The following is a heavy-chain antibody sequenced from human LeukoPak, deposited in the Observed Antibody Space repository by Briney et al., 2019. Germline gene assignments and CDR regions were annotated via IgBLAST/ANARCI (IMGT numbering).Heavy chain of an antibody. CDR3: AKVPRRAQQLPNWFDP. J-gene: IGHJ5*02. D-gene: IGHD6-13*01. Sequence: GGSLRLSCAASGFTFSSYAMSWVRQAPGKGLEWVSAISGSGGSTYYADSVKGRFTISRDNSKNTLYLQTNSLRAEDTAVYYCAKVPRRAQQLPNWFDPWGQGTLVTVSS. CDR1: GFTFSSYA. V-gene: IGHV3-23*01. CDR2: ISGSGGST.